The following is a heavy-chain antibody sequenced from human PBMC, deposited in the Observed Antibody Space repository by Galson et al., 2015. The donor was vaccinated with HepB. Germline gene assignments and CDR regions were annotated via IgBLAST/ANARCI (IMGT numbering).Heavy chain of an antibody. Sequence: SVKVSCKASGYTFSSYSITWVRQAPGQGLEWMGWISAYTRDTNYAQKFQGRVTMTTDTSTSTAYMELRSLRSDDTAVYYCARGALVVVVGATENNWFDPWGQGTLVTVSS. CDR3: ARGALVVVVGATENNWFDP. CDR2: ISAYTRDT. V-gene: IGHV1-18*04. CDR1: GYTFSSYS. D-gene: IGHD2-15*01. J-gene: IGHJ5*02.